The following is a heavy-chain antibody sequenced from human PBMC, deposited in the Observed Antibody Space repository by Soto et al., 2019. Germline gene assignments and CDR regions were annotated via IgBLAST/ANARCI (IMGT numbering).Heavy chain of an antibody. J-gene: IGHJ4*02. Sequence: QVQLVQSGAEVKKPGSSVKVSCKASGDTFSICTINWGRQAPGLGLEWVGRINPILSMPNEAQRLQGRVTMTADKSTITAYMELRSLRSEDTAIYYCATSYGSGYRAFDYWGQGALVTVSS. CDR2: INPILSMP. V-gene: IGHV1-69*02. CDR3: ATSYGSGYRAFDY. CDR1: GDTFSICT. D-gene: IGHD3-10*01.